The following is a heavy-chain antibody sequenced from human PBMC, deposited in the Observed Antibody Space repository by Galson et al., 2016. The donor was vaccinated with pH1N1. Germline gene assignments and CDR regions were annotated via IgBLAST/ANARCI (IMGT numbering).Heavy chain of an antibody. Sequence: SLRLSCAASGFTFRTYAMHWVRQAPGQGLEYVSGINHIGGSTYYASFFKGRFTISRDNSKNTLYLQMGRLRAEDMAVYYCAREDYYDSSGFGYWGQGTLVTVSS. J-gene: IGHJ4*02. CDR2: INHIGGST. D-gene: IGHD3-22*01. CDR3: AREDYYDSSGFGY. V-gene: IGHV3-64*01. CDR1: GFTFRTYA.